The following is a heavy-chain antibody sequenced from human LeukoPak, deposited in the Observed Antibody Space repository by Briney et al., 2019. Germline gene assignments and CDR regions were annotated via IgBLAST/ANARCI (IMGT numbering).Heavy chain of an antibody. J-gene: IGHJ4*02. CDR2: ISYDGTNK. CDR1: GFTFSNYA. D-gene: IGHD4-17*01. V-gene: IGHV3-30*04. Sequence: GGSLRLSCAVSGFTFSNYAMHWVRQAPGKGLEWVAVISYDGTNKNYADSVKGRFTISRDNSKNTLYLQMNSLRAEDTAVYYCARDSDSTVTFDYWGQGTLVTVSS. CDR3: ARDSDSTVTFDY.